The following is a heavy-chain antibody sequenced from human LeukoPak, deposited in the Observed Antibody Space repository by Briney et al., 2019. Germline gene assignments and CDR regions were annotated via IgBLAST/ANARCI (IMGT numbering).Heavy chain of an antibody. D-gene: IGHD2-15*01. CDR1: GFTFSSYE. V-gene: IGHV3-21*01. CDR2: ISSSSRFI. CDR3: ARAVYCSGGGCFWYFDL. J-gene: IGHJ2*01. Sequence: GSLRLSCAASGFTFSSYEMNWVRQAPGKGLEWVSLISSSSRFIYYGDSVKGRFTISRDNAKKSLYLQMNSLRAEDTAVYYCARAVYCSGGGCFWYFDLWGRGTLVTVSS.